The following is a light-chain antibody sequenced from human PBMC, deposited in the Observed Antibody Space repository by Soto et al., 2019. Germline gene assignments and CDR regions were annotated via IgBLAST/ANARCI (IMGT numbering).Light chain of an antibody. CDR2: AAS. Sequence: DIRMTQSPSSLSASVGDRVTITCQASQDISNYLNWYQQTPGNAPKLLIYAASGLQSGVPSRFSGSGSGTDFTLTINSLQREDFATYYCQQTYNTPLTFGGGTKVDIK. J-gene: IGKJ4*01. CDR3: QQTYNTPLT. CDR1: QDISNY. V-gene: IGKV1-39*01.